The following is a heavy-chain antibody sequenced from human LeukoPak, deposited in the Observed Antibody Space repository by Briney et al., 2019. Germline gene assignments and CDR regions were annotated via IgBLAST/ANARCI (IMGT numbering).Heavy chain of an antibody. Sequence: GASVKVSCKASGYTFTTSGINWVRQAPGQGLEWMGWISAYNGNTNYAQKLQGRVTMTTDTSTSTAYMELRSLRSDDTAVYYCARPRFGSGYYGMGTRNWFDPWGQGTLVTVSS. J-gene: IGHJ5*02. D-gene: IGHD3-22*01. V-gene: IGHV1-18*01. CDR1: GYTFTTSG. CDR3: ARPRFGSGYYGMGTRNWFDP. CDR2: ISAYNGNT.